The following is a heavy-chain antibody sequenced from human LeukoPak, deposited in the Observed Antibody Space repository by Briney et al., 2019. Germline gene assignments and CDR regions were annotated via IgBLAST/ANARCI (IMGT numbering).Heavy chain of an antibody. CDR2: INHSGST. CDR1: GGSFSGYY. CDR3: ARAGIYYDMLTGYYSKWAFDI. J-gene: IGHJ3*02. Sequence: SETLSLTCAVYGGSFSGYYWSWIRQPPGKGLEWIGEINHSGSTNYNPSLKSRVTISVDTSKNQFSLKLSSVTAADTAVYYCARAGIYYDMLTGYYSKWAFDIWGQGTMVTVSS. D-gene: IGHD3-9*01. V-gene: IGHV4-34*01.